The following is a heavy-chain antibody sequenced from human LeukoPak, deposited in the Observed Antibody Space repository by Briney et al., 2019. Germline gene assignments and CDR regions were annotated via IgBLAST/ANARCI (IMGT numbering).Heavy chain of an antibody. CDR3: ARDGGTRLKYSFGYGDS. CDR1: GFTFSSYA. CDR2: ISYDGSNK. V-gene: IGHV3-30*04. Sequence: AGGSLSLFCAASGFTFSSYAMHWLRQAPGKGLEGVAVISYDGSNKYYADSVKGRFPIPRDNSKNRLYLQMNSLRAEDTDVYYCARDGGTRLKYSFGYGDSWGQGTLVTVCS. D-gene: IGHD3-22*01. J-gene: IGHJ4*02.